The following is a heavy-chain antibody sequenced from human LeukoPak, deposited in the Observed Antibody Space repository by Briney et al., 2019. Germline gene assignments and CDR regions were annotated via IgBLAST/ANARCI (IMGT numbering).Heavy chain of an antibody. V-gene: IGHV1-24*01. J-gene: IGHJ6*02. CDR3: ARMSGYGDYYYGMDV. CDR1: GYTLTELS. D-gene: IGHD5-12*01. Sequence: ASVKLSCKVSGYTLTELSMHFGRQSPGKRLEWMGGFDPEDGETIYAQKFQGRVTMTEDTSTDTAYMELSSLRSEDTAVYYCARMSGYGDYYYGMDVWGQGTTVTVSS. CDR2: FDPEDGET.